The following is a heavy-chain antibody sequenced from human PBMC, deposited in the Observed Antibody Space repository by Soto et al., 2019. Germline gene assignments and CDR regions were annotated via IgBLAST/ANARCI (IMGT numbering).Heavy chain of an antibody. V-gene: IGHV3-7*03. Sequence: MRLSCAASGFDFSVYWMSWVRQAPGKGPEWVANIKFDGSEKQYVDSVKGRFTISRDNARNSVSLQMNSLRAGDTAVYYCVKDGGYCSSATCYSPRNHYFDAWGQGTLVTVSS. J-gene: IGHJ5*02. CDR2: IKFDGSEK. CDR1: GFDFSVYW. CDR3: VKDGGYCSSATCYSPRNHYFDA. D-gene: IGHD2-2*01.